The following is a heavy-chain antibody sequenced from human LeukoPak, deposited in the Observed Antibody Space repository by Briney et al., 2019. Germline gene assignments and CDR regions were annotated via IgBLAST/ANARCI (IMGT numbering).Heavy chain of an antibody. CDR1: GYTFTGYY. Sequence: ASVKVSCKASGYTFTGYYMHWVRQAPGQGLEWMGWINPNSGGTNYAQKFQGRVTMTRDTSISTAYMELSRLRSGDTAVYYCARDRPKTIAARTPFDYWGQGTLVTVSS. CDR2: INPNSGGT. V-gene: IGHV1-2*02. CDR3: ARDRPKTIAARTPFDY. J-gene: IGHJ4*02. D-gene: IGHD6-6*01.